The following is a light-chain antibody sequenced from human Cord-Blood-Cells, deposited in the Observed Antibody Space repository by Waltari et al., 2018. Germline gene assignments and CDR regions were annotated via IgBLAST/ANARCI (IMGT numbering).Light chain of an antibody. Sequence: QSALTQPASVSGSPGQSLTISCTGTSSDVGSYNLVSWYQQHPGKAPKLMIYEVSKRPSGFSNRFSGSKSGNTASLTISGLQAEDEADYYCCSYAGSSTWVFGGGTKLTVL. CDR3: CSYAGSSTWV. CDR1: SSDVGSYNL. V-gene: IGLV2-23*02. CDR2: EVS. J-gene: IGLJ3*02.